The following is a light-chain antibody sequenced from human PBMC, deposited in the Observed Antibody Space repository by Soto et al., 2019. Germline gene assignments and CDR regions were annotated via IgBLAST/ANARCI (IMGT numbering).Light chain of an antibody. CDR3: QSYDSSTVV. J-gene: IGLJ2*01. Sequence: NFMLTQPHSVSESPGKTVTISCTRSSGSIASNDVQWYQQRPCSAPTTVIYENNQRPSGVPDRFSGSTDGSSNSASLTISGLQTEDEADYYCQSYDSSTVVFGGGTKVTFL. CDR1: SGSIASND. V-gene: IGLV6-57*04. CDR2: ENN.